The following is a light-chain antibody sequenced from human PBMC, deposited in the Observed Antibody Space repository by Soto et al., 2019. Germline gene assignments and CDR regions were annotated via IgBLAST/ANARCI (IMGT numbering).Light chain of an antibody. V-gene: IGKV3-20*01. J-gene: IGKJ5*01. Sequence: VMTQSPATLSVSPGERASLSCGASQSGGNNLAWYRQKPGQAPRLLIDGASSRATGIPERFSGSGSGTDFTLTISRLEPEDFAVYYCQQYGSSLTFGQGTRLE. CDR2: GAS. CDR1: QSGGNN. CDR3: QQYGSSLT.